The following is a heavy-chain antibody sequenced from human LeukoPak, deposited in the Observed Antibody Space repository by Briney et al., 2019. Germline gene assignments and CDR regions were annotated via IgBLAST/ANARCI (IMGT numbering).Heavy chain of an antibody. V-gene: IGHV1-18*04. D-gene: IGHD3-9*01. CDR3: ARIDPFDFQFDY. Sequence: ASVKVSCKASGYTFTGYLMHWVRQAPGQGLEWMGWVSAYNGNTNYAQKLQGRVTMTTDTSTSTAYMELRSLRSDDTAVYYCARIDPFDFQFDYWGQGTLVTVSS. J-gene: IGHJ4*02. CDR2: VSAYNGNT. CDR1: GYTFTGYL.